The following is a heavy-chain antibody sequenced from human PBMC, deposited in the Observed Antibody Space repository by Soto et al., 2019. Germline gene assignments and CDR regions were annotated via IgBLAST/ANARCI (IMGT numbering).Heavy chain of an antibody. CDR2: IIPIFGTA. D-gene: IGHD3-3*01. CDR1: GGTFSSYA. J-gene: IGHJ5*02. V-gene: IGHV1-69*13. Sequence: ASVKVSCKASGGTFSSYAISWVRQAPGQGLEWMGGIIPIFGTANYAQKFQGRVTITADESTSTAYMELSSLRSEDTAVYYCARSATIFGVRRYNWFDPWGQGTLVTVSS. CDR3: ARSATIFGVRRYNWFDP.